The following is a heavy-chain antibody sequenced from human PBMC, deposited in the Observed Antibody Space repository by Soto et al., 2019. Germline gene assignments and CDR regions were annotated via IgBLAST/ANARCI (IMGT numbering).Heavy chain of an antibody. CDR1: GFTFSNYS. Sequence: GSLRLSCAASGFTFSNYSMNWVRQAPGKGLEWVSSISSRGDVYYADSVKGRFTISRDFAKNSLSLQMNSLRADDTAVYYCAREETAWPLAYGLDVWGQGTTVTVSS. V-gene: IGHV3-21*01. J-gene: IGHJ6*02. CDR2: ISSRGDV. D-gene: IGHD2-21*02. CDR3: AREETAWPLAYGLDV.